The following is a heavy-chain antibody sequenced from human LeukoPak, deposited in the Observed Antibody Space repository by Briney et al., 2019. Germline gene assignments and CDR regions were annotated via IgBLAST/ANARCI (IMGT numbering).Heavy chain of an antibody. V-gene: IGHV1-69*05. D-gene: IGHD5-12*01. CDR3: ARVPVEQYYSGYDRDAFDI. CDR2: IIPIFGTA. CDR1: GGTFSSYA. Sequence: GSSVKVSCKASGGTFSSYAISWVRQAPGQGLEWMGRIIPIFGTANYAQKFQGRVTITTDESTSTAYTELSSLRSEDTAVYYCARVPVEQYYSGYDRDAFDIWGQGTMVTVSS. J-gene: IGHJ3*02.